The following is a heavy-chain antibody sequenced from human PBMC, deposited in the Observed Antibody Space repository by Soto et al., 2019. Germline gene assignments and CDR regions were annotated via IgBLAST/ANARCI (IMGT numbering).Heavy chain of an antibody. CDR2: IWYDGSNK. V-gene: IGHV3-33*01. CDR1: GFTFSSYG. CDR3: ARGSGSGGLDV. J-gene: IGHJ6*02. Sequence: QVQLVESGGDVVQPGRSQRLSCAASGFTFSSYGMHWVRQTPGKGLEWVAVIWYDGSNKYYADSVKGRFTISRGNSKNTLYLQMNSLRAEDTAVYYCARGSGSGGLDVWGQGTTVTVSS. D-gene: IGHD1-26*01.